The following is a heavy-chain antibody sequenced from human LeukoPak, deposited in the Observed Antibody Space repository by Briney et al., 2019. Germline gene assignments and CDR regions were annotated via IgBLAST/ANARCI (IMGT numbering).Heavy chain of an antibody. J-gene: IGHJ6*02. CDR2: IKHDGSEK. D-gene: IGHD6-19*01. V-gene: IGHV3-7*01. CDR1: GFTFSSYW. CDR3: ARDKSSGWYGGYYYYGMDV. Sequence: GGSLRLSCAASGFTFSSYWMSWVRQAPGKGLEWVANIKHDGSEKYYVDSVKGRFTISRDNAKNSLYLQMNSLRAEDTAVYYCARDKSSGWYGGYYYYGMDVWGQGTTVTVSS.